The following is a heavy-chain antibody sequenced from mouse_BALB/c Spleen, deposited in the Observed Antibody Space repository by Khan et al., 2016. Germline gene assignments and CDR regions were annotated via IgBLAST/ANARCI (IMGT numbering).Heavy chain of an antibody. CDR2: IYPGNSDT. D-gene: IGHD2-2*01. CDR1: GYTFTSYW. J-gene: IGHJ3*01. Sequence: VQLQQSGTVLARPGASVKMSCKASGYTFTSYWMHWVKQRPGQGLEWIGAIYPGNSDTSYNQKFEGKAKLTAVTSTSTAYMELSSLTNEDSAVYYCTRFSYGYDGAWFAYWGQGTLVTVSA. CDR3: TRFSYGYDGAWFAY. V-gene: IGHV1-5*01.